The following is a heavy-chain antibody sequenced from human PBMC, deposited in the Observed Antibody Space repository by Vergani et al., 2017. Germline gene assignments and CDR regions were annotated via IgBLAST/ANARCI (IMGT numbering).Heavy chain of an antibody. J-gene: IGHJ3*01. V-gene: IGHV3-23*01. Sequence: QLLESGGGLIQPGGSLRLSCAASGFTFNSYAMTWIRQAPGKGLEWVSGINNNGGSTYYADSVKGRFTISRDNSKNTLYLQMTDLRAEDTATYYCAKVCGSTSCPYGGGAFDVWGHGTMVTVSS. CDR1: GFTFNSYA. D-gene: IGHD2-2*01. CDR3: AKVCGSTSCPYGGGAFDV. CDR2: INNNGGST.